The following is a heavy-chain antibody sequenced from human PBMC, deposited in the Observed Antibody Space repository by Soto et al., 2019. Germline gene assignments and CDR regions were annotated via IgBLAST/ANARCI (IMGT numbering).Heavy chain of an antibody. CDR1: GGSISSGGYY. D-gene: IGHD3-22*01. CDR2: IYYSGST. J-gene: IGHJ4*02. V-gene: IGHV4-31*03. CDR3: AREPTYYYDSSGYKLGY. Sequence: SETLSLTCTVSGGSISSGGYYWSWIRQHPGKGLEWIGYIYYSGSTYYNPSLKSRVTISVDTSKNQFSLKLSSVTAADTAVYFCAREPTYYYDSSGYKLGYWGQGTLVTVSS.